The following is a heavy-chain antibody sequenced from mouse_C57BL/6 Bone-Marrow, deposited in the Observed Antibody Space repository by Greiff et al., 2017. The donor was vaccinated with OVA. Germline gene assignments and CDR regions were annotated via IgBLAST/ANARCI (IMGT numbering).Heavy chain of an antibody. Sequence: EVQLQESGGGLVQPKGSLKLSCAASGFSFNTYAMNWVRQAPGKGLEWVARIRSKSNNYATYYADSVKDRFTISRDDSESMLYLQMNNLKTEDTAMYYCVRSNWPFYAMDYWGQGTSVTVSS. J-gene: IGHJ4*01. D-gene: IGHD4-1*01. CDR1: GFSFNTYA. CDR3: VRSNWPFYAMDY. V-gene: IGHV10-1*01. CDR2: IRSKSNNYAT.